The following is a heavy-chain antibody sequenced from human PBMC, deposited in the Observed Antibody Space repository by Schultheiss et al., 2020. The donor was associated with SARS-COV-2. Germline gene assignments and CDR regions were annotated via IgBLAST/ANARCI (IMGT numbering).Heavy chain of an antibody. CDR1: GGSISSGGYS. Sequence: SETLSLTCAVSGGSISSGGYSWSWIRQPPGKGLEWIGYIYHSGRTYYNPSLKSRVTMSVDTSKNQFSLKLSSVTAADTAVYYCARALAVTTGAPDFDIWGQGTMVTVSS. CDR2: IYHSGRT. CDR3: ARALAVTTGAPDFDI. D-gene: IGHD4-17*01. V-gene: IGHV4-30-2*01. J-gene: IGHJ3*02.